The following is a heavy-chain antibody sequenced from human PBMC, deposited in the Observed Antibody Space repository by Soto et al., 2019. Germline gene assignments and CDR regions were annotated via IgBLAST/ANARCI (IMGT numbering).Heavy chain of an antibody. Sequence: SETLSLTCTVSGGSISSGGYYWSWIRQHPGKGLEWIGYIYYSGSTYYNPSLKSRVTISVDTSKNQFSLKLSSVTAADTAVYYCARGPHYYDSSGYYDFDYWGQGTLVTVSS. CDR2: IYYSGST. V-gene: IGHV4-31*03. CDR3: ARGPHYYDSSGYYDFDY. D-gene: IGHD3-22*01. J-gene: IGHJ4*02. CDR1: GGSISSGGYY.